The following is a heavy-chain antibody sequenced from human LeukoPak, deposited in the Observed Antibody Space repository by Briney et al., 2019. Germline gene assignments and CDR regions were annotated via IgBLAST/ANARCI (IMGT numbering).Heavy chain of an antibody. CDR1: GVSISSGSDD. CDR2: IYSGGTT. CDR3: ARDRHLVPLDY. Sequence: SETLSLTCTVSGVSISSGSDDWGWIRQPPGKGLEWIGTIYSGGTTYYNPALKSRITISVNTCKNQFSLKLSSVTAADTAVYYCARDRHLVPLDYWGQEPWSPSPQ. J-gene: IGHJ4*01. V-gene: IGHV4-39*02. D-gene: IGHD6-13*01.